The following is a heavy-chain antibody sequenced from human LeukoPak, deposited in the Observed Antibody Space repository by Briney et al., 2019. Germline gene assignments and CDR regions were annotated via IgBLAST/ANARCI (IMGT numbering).Heavy chain of an antibody. Sequence: GGSLRLSRTPSGFTFGVFAMTWVRQAPGKGLEGLGFIGSKPYGGTPEYAAYVKGRFTISRDDSKSIAYLQMNSLKTEDTAVYYCTRADDSIAYYFDYWGQGTLVTVSS. CDR2: IGSKPYGGTP. D-gene: IGHD3-22*01. CDR1: GFTFGVFA. J-gene: IGHJ4*02. CDR3: TRADDSIAYYFDY. V-gene: IGHV3-49*04.